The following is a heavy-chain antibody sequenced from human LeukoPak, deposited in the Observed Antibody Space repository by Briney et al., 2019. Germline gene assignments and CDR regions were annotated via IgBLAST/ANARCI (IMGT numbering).Heavy chain of an antibody. Sequence: SGRSLRLSCAASGFTFSSYGMHWVRQAPGKGLEWVAVIWYDGSNKYYADSVKGRFTISRDNSKNTLYLQMNSLRAEDTAVYYCARVIYGSGTYYKGWFDPWGQGTLVTVSS. CDR2: IWYDGSNK. CDR1: GFTFSSYG. J-gene: IGHJ5*02. D-gene: IGHD3-10*01. V-gene: IGHV3-33*01. CDR3: ARVIYGSGTYYKGWFDP.